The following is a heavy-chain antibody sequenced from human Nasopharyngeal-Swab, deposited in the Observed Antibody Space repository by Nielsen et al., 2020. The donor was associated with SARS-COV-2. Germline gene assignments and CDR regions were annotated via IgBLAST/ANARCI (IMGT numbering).Heavy chain of an antibody. CDR1: GFTFSNYG. CDR3: ARATTVKGVLGDV. V-gene: IGHV3-7*01. CDR2: IKQDGSEK. J-gene: IGHJ6*04. Sequence: GGSLRLSCAASGFTFSNYGMNWVRQAPGKGLEWVANIKQDGSEKNYVDSVKGRFTISRDNAKNSLYLQMNSLRAEDTAVYYCARATTVKGVLGDVWGKGTTVTVSS. D-gene: IGHD4-11*01.